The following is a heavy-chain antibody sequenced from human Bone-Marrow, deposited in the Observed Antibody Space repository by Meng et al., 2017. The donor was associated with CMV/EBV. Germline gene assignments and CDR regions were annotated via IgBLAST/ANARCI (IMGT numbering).Heavy chain of an antibody. CDR1: GGTFSSYT. CDR2: IIPILGIA. V-gene: IGHV1-69*02. D-gene: IGHD3-16*02. CDR3: ASEDTNSYHDY. Sequence: SVKVSCKASGGTFSSYTISWVRQAPGQGLEWMGRIIPILGIANYAQKFQGRVTITADKSTSTAYMELSSLRSEDTAVYYCASEDTNSYHDYWGQGTLATVSS. J-gene: IGHJ4*02.